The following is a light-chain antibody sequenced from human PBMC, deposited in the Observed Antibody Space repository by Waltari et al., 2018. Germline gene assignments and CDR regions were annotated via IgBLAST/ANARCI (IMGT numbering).Light chain of an antibody. J-gene: IGLJ2*01. CDR3: QSYDDRQSVV. V-gene: IGLV1-40*01. CDR1: SSNLGSDYD. CDR2: GNT. Sequence: QSVLTPPPSISGAPGQRVTISCIGSSSNLGSDYDVHWYQQLPQTAPKLLIYGNTFRPSGVPRRFSGSRSGTSASLVITGLQAEDEATYYCQSYDDRQSVVFGGGTKLTVL.